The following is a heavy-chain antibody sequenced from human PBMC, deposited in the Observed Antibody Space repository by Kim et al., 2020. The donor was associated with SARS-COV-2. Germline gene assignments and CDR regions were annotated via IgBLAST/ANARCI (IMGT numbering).Heavy chain of an antibody. Sequence: SVKVSCKASGGTFSSYAISWVRQAPGQGLEWMGGIIPIFGTANYAQKFQGRVTITADESTSTAYMELSSLRSEDTAVYYCARDSDIVVVVAATPYYYGMDVWGQGTTVTVSS. CDR3: ARDSDIVVVVAATPYYYGMDV. V-gene: IGHV1-69*13. J-gene: IGHJ6*02. CDR1: GGTFSSYA. D-gene: IGHD2-15*01. CDR2: IIPIFGTA.